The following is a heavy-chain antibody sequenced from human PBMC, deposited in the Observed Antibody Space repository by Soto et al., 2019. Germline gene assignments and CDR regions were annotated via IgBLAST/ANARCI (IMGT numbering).Heavy chain of an antibody. CDR1: GGSIRAYY. J-gene: IGHJ6*02. CDR3: ATRVSGSFYGMDV. D-gene: IGHD1-26*01. Sequence: KPSETLSLTCTVSGGSIRAYYWSWIRQPPGKGLEWIGYFYYSGTTNYSPSLKSRVTMSVDTSKNQFSLKLSSVTAADTAVYYCATRVSGSFYGMDVWGQGTTVTVSS. CDR2: FYYSGTT. V-gene: IGHV4-59*01.